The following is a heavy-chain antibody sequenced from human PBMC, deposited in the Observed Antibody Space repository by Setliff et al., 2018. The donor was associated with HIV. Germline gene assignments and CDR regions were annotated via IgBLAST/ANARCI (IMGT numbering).Heavy chain of an antibody. V-gene: IGHV3-30*02. D-gene: IGHD3-3*02. Sequence: GGSLRLSCAASGLTFNTHGLHWVRQAPGKGLEWVAFIRYDGNYQSYADSVKGRFTISRDNSKNILHLQMSSLRTEDTAVYYCAKEDVVKETRVTIREYYFAYWGQGALVTVSS. CDR3: AKEDVVKETRVTIREYYFAY. J-gene: IGHJ4*02. CDR1: GLTFNTHG. CDR2: IRYDGNYQ.